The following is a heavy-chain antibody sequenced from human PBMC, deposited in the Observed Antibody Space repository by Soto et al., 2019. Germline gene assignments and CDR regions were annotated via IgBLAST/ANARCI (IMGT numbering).Heavy chain of an antibody. CDR2: IYYSGST. CDR1: GGSISSYY. Sequence: SETLSLTCTVSGGSISSYYWSWIRQPPGKGLEWIGYIYYSGSTNYNPSLKSRVTISVDTSKNQFSLKLSSVTAADTAVYYCARDRYDLRVFDYWGQGTLVTVSS. D-gene: IGHD3-3*01. V-gene: IGHV4-59*01. CDR3: ARDRYDLRVFDY. J-gene: IGHJ4*02.